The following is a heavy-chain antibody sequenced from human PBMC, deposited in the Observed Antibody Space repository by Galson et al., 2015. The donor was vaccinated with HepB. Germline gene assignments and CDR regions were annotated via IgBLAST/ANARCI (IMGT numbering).Heavy chain of an antibody. CDR2: MYYSGST. Sequence: TLSLTCTVSGDSISSSTYYWGWIRQPPGKGPEWIGSMYYSGSTYYNPSLKSRITISVDTSKNLFSLNLRSVTAADTAVYYCTRSSDVVSTYYWGQGTLVTVSS. D-gene: IGHD5/OR15-5a*01. CDR3: TRSSDVVSTYY. CDR1: GDSISSSTYY. J-gene: IGHJ4*02. V-gene: IGHV4-39*01.